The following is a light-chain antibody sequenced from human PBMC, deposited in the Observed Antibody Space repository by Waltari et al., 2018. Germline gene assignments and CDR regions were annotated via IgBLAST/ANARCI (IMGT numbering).Light chain of an antibody. J-gene: IGLJ3*02. V-gene: IGLV3-1*01. CDR1: RPGDKV. CDR3: QTWDGSTAV. CDR2: QDT. Sequence: SYELTQPPSVSLSPGKTVSITCSGDRPGDKVASWYQQKPGQSPVMVIYQDTQRPSGIPERFSGSNSGNTATLTISGTQIMDEADYYCQTWDGSTAVFGGGTKVTVL.